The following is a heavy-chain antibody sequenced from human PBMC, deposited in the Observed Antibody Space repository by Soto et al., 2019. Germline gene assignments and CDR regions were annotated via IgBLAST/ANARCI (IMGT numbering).Heavy chain of an antibody. CDR2: ISYDGSNK. CDR1: GFTFSSYA. J-gene: IGHJ6*02. D-gene: IGHD2-2*01. Sequence: QVQLVESGGGVVQPGRSLRISCAASGFTFSSYAMHWVRQAPGKGLEWVAVISYDGSNKYYADSVKGRFTISRDNSKNTLYLQMNSLRAEDTAVYYCARDGGDIVVVPAGGMDVWGQGTTVTVSS. V-gene: IGHV3-30-3*01. CDR3: ARDGGDIVVVPAGGMDV.